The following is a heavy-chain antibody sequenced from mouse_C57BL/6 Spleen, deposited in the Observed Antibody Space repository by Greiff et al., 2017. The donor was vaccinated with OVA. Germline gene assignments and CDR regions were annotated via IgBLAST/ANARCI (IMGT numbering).Heavy chain of an antibody. CDR3: AKDGSNYRFDY. D-gene: IGHD2-5*01. J-gene: IGHJ2*01. Sequence: QVQLQQPGAELVRPGTSVKLSCKASGYTFTSYWMHWVKQRPGQGLEWIGVIDPSDSYTNYNQKFKGKATLTVDTSSSTAYMQLSSLTSEDSAVYYCAKDGSNYRFDYWGQGTTRTVSS. V-gene: IGHV1-59*01. CDR2: IDPSDSYT. CDR1: GYTFTSYW.